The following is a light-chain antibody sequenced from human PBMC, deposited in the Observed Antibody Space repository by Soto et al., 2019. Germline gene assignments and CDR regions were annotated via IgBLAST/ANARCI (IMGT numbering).Light chain of an antibody. J-gene: IGKJ1*01. V-gene: IGKV3-15*01. CDR1: PSVSSN. CDR3: QHYNNWPPWT. Sequence: EIVMTQSPVTLSVSPGERATLSCRASPSVSSNLAWYQQKPGQAPRLLIYGASTRATGVPARFSGSGSWTEFTLTISSLQSEDFAVYYCQHYNNWPPWTFGQGTKVEIK. CDR2: GAS.